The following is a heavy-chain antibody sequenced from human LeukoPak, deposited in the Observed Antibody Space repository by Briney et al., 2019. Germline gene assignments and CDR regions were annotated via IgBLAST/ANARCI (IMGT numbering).Heavy chain of an antibody. J-gene: IGHJ6*02. CDR2: ISYDGSNK. CDR1: GFTFSSYG. V-gene: IGHV3-30*18. CDR3: AKDLGAAAGTPGMDV. D-gene: IGHD6-13*01. Sequence: GGSLRLSCAASGFTFSSYGMHWVRQAPGKGLEWVAVISYDGSNKYYADSVKGRFTISRDNSKNTLYLQMNSLRAEDTAVYYCAKDLGAAAGTPGMDVWGQGTTVTVSS.